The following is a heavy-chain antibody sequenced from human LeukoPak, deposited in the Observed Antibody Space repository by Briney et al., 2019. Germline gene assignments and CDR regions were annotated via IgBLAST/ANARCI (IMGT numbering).Heavy chain of an antibody. J-gene: IGHJ5*02. V-gene: IGHV4-30-2*01. CDR1: GGSISSGGYS. Sequence: SETLCLTCAVSGGSISSGGYSWSWIRQPPGKGLEWIGYIYHGGSTYYNPSLKSRVTISVDRSKNQFSLKLSSVTAADTAVYYCARGRGYSYGQDWFDPWGQGTLVTVSS. CDR3: ARGRGYSYGQDWFDP. CDR2: IYHGGST. D-gene: IGHD5-18*01.